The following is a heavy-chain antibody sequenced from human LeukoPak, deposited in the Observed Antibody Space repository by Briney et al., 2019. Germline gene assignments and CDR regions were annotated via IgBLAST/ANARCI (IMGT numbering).Heavy chain of an antibody. Sequence: GGSLRLSCAASGFTFSTYAMSCGRQAPRNGLEWVSAISGSGGSTYYADSVKGRYTISRDNSKNTLYLQMNSLRAEDTAVYYCAKTLLSGGRFDYWGQGTLVTVSS. D-gene: IGHD2-15*01. V-gene: IGHV3-23*01. CDR1: GFTFSTYA. CDR2: ISGSGGST. CDR3: AKTLLSGGRFDY. J-gene: IGHJ4*02.